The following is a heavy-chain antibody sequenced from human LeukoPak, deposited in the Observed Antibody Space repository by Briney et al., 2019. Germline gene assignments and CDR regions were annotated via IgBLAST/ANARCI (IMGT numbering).Heavy chain of an antibody. CDR1: GFTFSSYG. CDR3: ASSVGATSDY. D-gene: IGHD1-26*01. Sequence: GGSLRLSCAASGFTFSSYGMHWVRQAPGKGLEWVAVISYDGSNKYYADSVKGRFTISRDNSKNTLYLQMNSLRAEDTAVYYCASSVGATSDYWGQGTLVTVSS. V-gene: IGHV3-30*03. CDR2: ISYDGSNK. J-gene: IGHJ4*02.